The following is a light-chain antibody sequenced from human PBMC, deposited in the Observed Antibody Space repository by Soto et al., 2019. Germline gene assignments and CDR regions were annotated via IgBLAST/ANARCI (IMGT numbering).Light chain of an antibody. J-gene: IGKJ3*01. CDR3: QYYHDGPPAFT. V-gene: IGKV3-15*01. Sequence: EILMTQSPATLSVSPGERATLSCRASQSLSRNLAWYQQKPGQAPRLLIYGASTRASGVPARFSGRGSGTEFALSFSSLQSEEFAGYCGQYYHDGPPAFTFGPGTKVD. CDR2: GAS. CDR1: QSLSRN.